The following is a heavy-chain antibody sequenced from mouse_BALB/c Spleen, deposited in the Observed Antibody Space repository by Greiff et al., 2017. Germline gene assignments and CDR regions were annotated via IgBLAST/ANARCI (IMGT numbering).Heavy chain of an antibody. D-gene: IGHD2-14*01. Sequence: VQLQESGPELVRPGASVKMSCKASGYTFTSYTMHWVKQRPGQGLEWIGYINPSSGYTNYNQKFKDKATLTADKSSSTAYMQLSSLTSEDSAVYYCAREWEVRRLSPFDYWGQGTTLTVSS. V-gene: IGHV1S26*01. J-gene: IGHJ2*01. CDR3: AREWEVRRLSPFDY. CDR1: GYTFTSYT. CDR2: INPSSGYT.